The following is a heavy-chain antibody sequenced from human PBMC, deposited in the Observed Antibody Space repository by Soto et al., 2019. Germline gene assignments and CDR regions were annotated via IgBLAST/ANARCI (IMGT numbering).Heavy chain of an antibody. Sequence: PSETLSLTCTVSGGSISSGGYYWSWIRQHPGKGLEWIGYIYYSGSTYYNPSLKSRVTISVDTSKNRFSLKLSSVTAADTAVYYCARAVDIVVVVAAPGNNWFDPWGQGTLVTVSS. J-gene: IGHJ5*02. CDR2: IYYSGST. V-gene: IGHV4-31*03. CDR3: ARAVDIVVVVAAPGNNWFDP. D-gene: IGHD2-15*01. CDR1: GGSISSGGYY.